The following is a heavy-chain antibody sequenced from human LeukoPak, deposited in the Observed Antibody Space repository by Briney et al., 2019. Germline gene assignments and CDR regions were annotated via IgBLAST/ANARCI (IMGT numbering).Heavy chain of an antibody. Sequence: GGSLRLSCAASGFTFSSYAMSWVRQAPGKGLEWVSAISGSGGSTYYADSVKGRFTIPRDNSKNTLYLQMNSLRAEDTAVYYCATLLAARTFDYWGQGTLVTVSS. CDR1: GFTFSSYA. CDR3: ATLLAARTFDY. V-gene: IGHV3-23*01. J-gene: IGHJ4*02. D-gene: IGHD2-15*01. CDR2: ISGSGGST.